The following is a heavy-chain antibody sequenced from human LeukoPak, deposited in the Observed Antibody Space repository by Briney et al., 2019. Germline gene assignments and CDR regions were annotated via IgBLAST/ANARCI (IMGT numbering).Heavy chain of an antibody. CDR2: ISNSRSYI. CDR3: ARSYCSSTSCFLHY. V-gene: IGHV3-21*01. J-gene: IGHJ4*02. D-gene: IGHD2-2*01. Sequence: GGSLRLSCAASGFTFSSYSMNWVRQAPGKGLEWVSSISNSRSYIYYAYSVKGRFTISRDHAKNSLYLQMNSLRAEDTPVYYCARSYCSSTSCFLHYWGQGNLVIVSS. CDR1: GFTFSSYS.